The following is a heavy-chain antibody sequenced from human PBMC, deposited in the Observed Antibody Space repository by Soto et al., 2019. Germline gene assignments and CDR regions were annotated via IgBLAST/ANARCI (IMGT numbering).Heavy chain of an antibody. CDR3: ARVGWNGYNYYYYGMDV. CDR1: GYTFTSYG. V-gene: IGHV1-18*01. CDR2: ISAYNGNT. J-gene: IGHJ6*02. Sequence: QVQLVQSGAEVKKPGASVKVSCKASGYTFTSYGISWVRQAPGQGLEWMGWISAYNGNTNYAQKLQGRVTMTTDASTSTAYMELRSLRSDDTAVYYCARVGWNGYNYYYYGMDVWGQGTTVTVSS. D-gene: IGHD5-12*01.